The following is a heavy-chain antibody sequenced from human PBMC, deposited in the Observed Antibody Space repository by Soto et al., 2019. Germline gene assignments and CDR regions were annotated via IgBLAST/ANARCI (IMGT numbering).Heavy chain of an antibody. D-gene: IGHD3-3*01. Sequence: QVQLQQWGAGLLKPSETLSLTCAVYGGSFSGYYWSWIRQPPGKGLEWIGEINHSGSTNYNPSLKSRVTISVDTSKNQFSLKLSSVTAADTAVYYCARVKRISGYYNPSDYWGQGTLVTVSS. J-gene: IGHJ4*02. CDR2: INHSGST. CDR1: GGSFSGYY. V-gene: IGHV4-34*01. CDR3: ARVKRISGYYNPSDY.